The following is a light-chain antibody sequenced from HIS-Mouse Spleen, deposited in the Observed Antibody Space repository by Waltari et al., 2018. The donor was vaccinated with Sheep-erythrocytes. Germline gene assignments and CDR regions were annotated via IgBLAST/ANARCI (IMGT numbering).Light chain of an antibody. CDR1: QVISSY. CDR3: QQYYSFPLT. CDR2: AAS. Sequence: AIWMTQSPSLLSASTADRVTISCRISQVISSYLAWYQQKPGIAPELLIYAASTLQSGVPSRFSGSGSGTDFTLTISCLQSEDFATYYCQQYYSFPLTFGGGTKVEIK. J-gene: IGKJ4*01. V-gene: IGKV1D-8*02.